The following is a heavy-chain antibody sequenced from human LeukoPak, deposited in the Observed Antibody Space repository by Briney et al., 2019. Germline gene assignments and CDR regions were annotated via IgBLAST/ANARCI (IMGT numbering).Heavy chain of an antibody. Sequence: SVNVSCKASGGTFSSYAISWVRQAPGQGLEWMGGIIPIFGTANYAQKFQGRVTITADESTSTAYMELSSLRSEDPAVYYCARDRRGGLSSTDDAFDIWGQGTMVTVSS. D-gene: IGHD3-16*02. J-gene: IGHJ3*02. CDR3: ARDRRGGLSSTDDAFDI. V-gene: IGHV1-69*01. CDR1: GGTFSSYA. CDR2: IIPIFGTA.